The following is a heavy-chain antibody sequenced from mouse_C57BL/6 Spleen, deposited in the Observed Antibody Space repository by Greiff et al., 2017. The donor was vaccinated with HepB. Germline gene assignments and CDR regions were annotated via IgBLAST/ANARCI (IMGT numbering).Heavy chain of an antibody. CDR3: ARDNYYGSSPLDY. J-gene: IGHJ2*01. CDR2: ISYDGSN. D-gene: IGHD1-1*01. V-gene: IGHV3-6*01. CDR1: GYSITSGYY. Sequence: EVQLQQSGPGLVKPSQSLSLTCSVTGYSITSGYYWNWIRQFPGNKLEWMGYISYDGSNNYNPSLKNRISITRDTSKNQFFLKLNSVTTEDTATYYCARDNYYGSSPLDYWGQGTTLTVSS.